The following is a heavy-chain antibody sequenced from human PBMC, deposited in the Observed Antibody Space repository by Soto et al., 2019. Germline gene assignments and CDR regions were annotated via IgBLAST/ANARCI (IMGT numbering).Heavy chain of an antibody. V-gene: IGHV1-69*13. D-gene: IGHD1-7*01. CDR3: ARDSRTGTTRVAFDI. CDR1: GGTFISYA. J-gene: IGHJ3*02. Sequence: GASVKVSCKASGGTFISYAISWLRQSPGQGLEWMGGIIPIFGTANYAQKFQGRVTITADESTSTAYMELSSLRSEDTAVYYCARDSRTGTTRVAFDIWGQGTMVTVSS. CDR2: IIPIFGTA.